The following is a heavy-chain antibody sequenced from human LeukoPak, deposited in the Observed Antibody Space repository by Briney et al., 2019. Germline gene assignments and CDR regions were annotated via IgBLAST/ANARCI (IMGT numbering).Heavy chain of an antibody. V-gene: IGHV4-39*02. CDR2: VYYSGST. CDR3: ARDGRSGSYLGDAFDI. D-gene: IGHD1-26*01. Sequence: SETLSLTCTVSGGSISRSSYYWGWIRQPPGKGLEWIGSVYYSGSTYYNPSLKSRVTISVDTSKNQFSLKLSSVTAADTAVYYCARDGRSGSYLGDAFDIWGQGTMVTVSS. CDR1: GGSISRSSYY. J-gene: IGHJ3*02.